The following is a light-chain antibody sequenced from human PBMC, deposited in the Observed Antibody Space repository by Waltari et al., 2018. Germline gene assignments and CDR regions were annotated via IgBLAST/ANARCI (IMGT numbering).Light chain of an antibody. J-gene: IGKJ4*01. V-gene: IGKV3-15*01. Sequence: EVVMTQSPATLSVSPGGRATLSCRASQSVSDKLAWYQLKPGQGPRLLIFGASNRATGIPDRFSGSGSGTDFTLTISSLQSEDFALYYCQQYNDWPLTFGRGTKVEIK. CDR2: GAS. CDR1: QSVSDK. CDR3: QQYNDWPLT.